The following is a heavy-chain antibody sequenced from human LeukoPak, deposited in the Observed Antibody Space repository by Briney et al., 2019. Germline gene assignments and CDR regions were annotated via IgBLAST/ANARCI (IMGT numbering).Heavy chain of an antibody. D-gene: IGHD1-26*01. V-gene: IGHV1-69*13. J-gene: IGHJ4*02. CDR2: IIPIFGTA. CDR1: GGTFSSYA. CDR3: ARGLVGATGNFDH. Sequence: SVKVSCKASGGTFSSYAISWVRQAPGQGLEWMGGIIPIFGTANYAQKFQGRVTITADESTSTAYMELSSLRSEDTAVYYCARGLVGATGNFDHWGQGTLVTVSS.